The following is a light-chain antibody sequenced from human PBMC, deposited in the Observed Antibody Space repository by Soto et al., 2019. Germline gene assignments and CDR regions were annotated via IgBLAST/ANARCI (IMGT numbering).Light chain of an antibody. CDR2: KAS. CDR3: QQYNTYPLT. J-gene: IGKJ4*01. Sequence: DIQMTQSPSTLSASVGDRVTITCRASQSISTWLAWYQQKPGKAPKLLIYKASNLEDGVPSRFSGSGSGTEFTITISSLQPDDVATYYCQQYNTYPLTFGGGTKVDIK. V-gene: IGKV1-5*03. CDR1: QSISTW.